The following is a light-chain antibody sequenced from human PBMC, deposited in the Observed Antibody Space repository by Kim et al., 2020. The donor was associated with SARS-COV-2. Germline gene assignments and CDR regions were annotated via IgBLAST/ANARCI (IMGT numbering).Light chain of an antibody. Sequence: ARGEGATLSCRASRGDSSGYLAWYQQKPGQTTRLLIYGASSRATGIPDRFSGGGSGTDFTLTISRLEPEDFAVYYCQQYGSSPWTFGQGTKVDIK. CDR1: RGDSSGY. CDR2: GAS. J-gene: IGKJ1*01. CDR3: QQYGSSPWT. V-gene: IGKV3-20*01.